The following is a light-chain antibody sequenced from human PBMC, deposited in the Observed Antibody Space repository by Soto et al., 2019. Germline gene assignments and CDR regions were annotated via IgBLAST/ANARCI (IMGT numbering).Light chain of an antibody. J-gene: IGKJ1*01. CDR1: QIISSW. CDR2: EAS. Sequence: DIQMTRSPSTLSASVGDRVTITCRASQIISSWLAWYQQKPGKAPKLLIYEASNLESGVPSRFSGSGSGTEFTLTISSLQPDDFATYYCQQSSNYPWTFGQGTKVEIK. V-gene: IGKV1-5*03. CDR3: QQSSNYPWT.